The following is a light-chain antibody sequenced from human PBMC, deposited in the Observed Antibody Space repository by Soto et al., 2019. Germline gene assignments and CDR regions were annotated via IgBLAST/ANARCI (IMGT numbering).Light chain of an antibody. J-gene: IGKJ2*01. CDR3: QQRSNWPGT. CDR2: DAS. V-gene: IGKV3-11*01. CDR1: QSLSKS. Sequence: EIVLTQSPVTLSLSPGERATLSCRASQSLSKSLAWYQQKPGQVPRLLIYDASNRATGIPARFSGSGSGTDFTLTISSLEPEDFAVYYCQQRSNWPGTFGQGTKLEIK.